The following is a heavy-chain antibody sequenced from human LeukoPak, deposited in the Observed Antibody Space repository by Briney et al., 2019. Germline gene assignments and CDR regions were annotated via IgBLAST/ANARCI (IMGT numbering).Heavy chain of an antibody. V-gene: IGHV3-53*01. CDR3: ARAPALEWLYPYYYYYYMDV. Sequence: PGGSLRLSCTVSGFTVSSNSMSWVRQAPGKGLEWVSFIYSDNTHYSDSVKGRFTISRDNSKNTLYLQMNSLRAEDTAVYYCARAPALEWLYPYYYYYYMDVWGKGTTVTISS. CDR1: GFTVSSNS. D-gene: IGHD3-3*01. CDR2: IYSDNT. J-gene: IGHJ6*03.